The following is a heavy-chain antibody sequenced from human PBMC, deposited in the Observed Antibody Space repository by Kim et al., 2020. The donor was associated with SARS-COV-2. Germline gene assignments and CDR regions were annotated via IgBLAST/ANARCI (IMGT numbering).Heavy chain of an antibody. J-gene: IGHJ6*02. V-gene: IGHV4-59*01. D-gene: IGHD1-26*01. CDR2: TYYSGST. Sequence: SETLSLTCTVSGGSIRSYYWSWIRQPPGKRLEWIAYTYYSGSTNYNPSLKSRVTISMDTSKNQFSLKLNSVTAADTAVYYCASKVRSSGYYGMDVWGQGT. CDR1: GGSIRSYY. CDR3: ASKVRSSGYYGMDV.